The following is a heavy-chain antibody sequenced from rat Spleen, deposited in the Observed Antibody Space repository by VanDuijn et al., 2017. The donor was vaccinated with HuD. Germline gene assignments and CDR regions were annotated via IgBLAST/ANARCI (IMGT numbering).Heavy chain of an antibody. J-gene: IGHJ3*01. V-gene: IGHV5-19*01. CDR3: ATLTPLFAY. CDR2: ILYDGSNT. D-gene: IGHD3-1*01. CDR1: GFTFSNYG. Sequence: EVQLVESGGDLVQPGRSLKLSCAASGFTFSNYGMHWIRQAPTKGLEWVATILYDGSNTYYRDSVKGRFTLSRDNAKSTLYLQMDSLRSEDTATYYCATLTPLFAYWGQGTLVTVSS.